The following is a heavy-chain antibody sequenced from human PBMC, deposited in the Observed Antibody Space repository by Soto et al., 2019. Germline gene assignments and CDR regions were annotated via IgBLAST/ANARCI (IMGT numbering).Heavy chain of an antibody. CDR3: ARVVREWLATPPYDYYCMLG. CDR2: IIPIFGTA. CDR1: GGTFSSNA. D-gene: IGHD3-3*01. Sequence: AVKACCKASGGTFSSNAISWVRPAPGQELEWIGGIIPIFGTANYAQKFQGRVTITADESTSTAYMELSSLRSEDTAVYYCARVVREWLATPPYDYYCMLGRGQGLTISV. J-gene: IGHJ6*02. V-gene: IGHV1-69*13.